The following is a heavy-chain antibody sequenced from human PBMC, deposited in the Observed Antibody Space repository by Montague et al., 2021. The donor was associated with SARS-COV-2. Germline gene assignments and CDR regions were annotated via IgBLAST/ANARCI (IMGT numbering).Heavy chain of an antibody. CDR2: DYYRGST. CDR1: GDSINSTSHY. J-gene: IGHJ5*02. V-gene: IGHV4-39*01. CDR3: ARHRDSYWGSYRPFDP. D-gene: IGHD3-16*02. Sequence: SETLSLTCTVSGDSINSTSHYWAWIRQPPGKGLEWIGSDYYRGSTYYSPSFKSRLKVSIATSKSQFLLRVNSVTAADTATYYCARHRDSYWGSYRPFDPWGPGTLVIVSS.